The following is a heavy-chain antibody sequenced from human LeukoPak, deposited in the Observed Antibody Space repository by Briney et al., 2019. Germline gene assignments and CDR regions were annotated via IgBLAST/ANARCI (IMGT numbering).Heavy chain of an antibody. CDR1: GFTFSGHY. D-gene: IGHD1-26*01. CDR3: AKEGPDSGSLPIDY. Sequence: PGGSLRLSCATSGFTFSGHYMAWIRQAPGKGLEWISYISNNNRYTNYADSVKGRFTISRDNSKNTLYLQMNSLRAEDTAVYYCAKEGPDSGSLPIDYWGQGTLVTVSS. CDR2: ISNNNRYT. J-gene: IGHJ4*02. V-gene: IGHV3-11*05.